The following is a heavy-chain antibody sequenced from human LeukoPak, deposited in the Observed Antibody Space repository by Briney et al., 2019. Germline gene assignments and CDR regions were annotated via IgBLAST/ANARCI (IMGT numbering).Heavy chain of an antibody. CDR3: ARGTAMVRGVIPGDY. CDR2: ISAYNGNT. J-gene: IGHJ4*02. CDR1: GYTFTSYG. D-gene: IGHD3-10*01. V-gene: IGHV1-18*01. Sequence: ASVKASCKASGYTFTSYGISWVRQAPGQGLEWMGWISAYNGNTNYAQKLQGRVTMTTDTSTSTAYMELRSLRSDDTAVYYCARGTAMVRGVIPGDYWGQGTLVTVSS.